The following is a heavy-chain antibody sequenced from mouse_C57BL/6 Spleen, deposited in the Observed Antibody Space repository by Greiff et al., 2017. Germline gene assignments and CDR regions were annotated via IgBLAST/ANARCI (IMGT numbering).Heavy chain of an antibody. CDR2: IDPSDSET. V-gene: IGHV1-52*01. Sequence: VQLQQPGAELVRPGSSVKLSCKASGYTFTSYWMHWVKQRPIQGLEWIGNIDPSDSETHYNQKFKDKATLTVDKSSSTAYMQLSILTSEDSAVYYCARSGSSSYWYFYGWGTGTTVTVAS. CDR3: ARSGSSSYWYFYG. J-gene: IGHJ1*03. CDR1: GYTFTSYW. D-gene: IGHD1-1*01.